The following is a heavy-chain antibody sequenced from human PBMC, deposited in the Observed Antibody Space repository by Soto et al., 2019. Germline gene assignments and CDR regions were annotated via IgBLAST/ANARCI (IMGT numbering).Heavy chain of an antibody. CDR2: IYYSGST. CDR3: AGGIAGWYQGRYYYGMDV. D-gene: IGHD6-19*01. Sequence: QVQLQESGPGLVKPSETLSLTCTVSGGSVSSGSYYWSWIRQPPGKGLEWIGYIYYSGSTNYNPSLECRVTISVYTSNNQFTPRLSSVTAADTAVYYCAGGIAGWYQGRYYYGMDVWGQGTTVTVSS. V-gene: IGHV4-61*01. J-gene: IGHJ6*02. CDR1: GGSVSSGSYY.